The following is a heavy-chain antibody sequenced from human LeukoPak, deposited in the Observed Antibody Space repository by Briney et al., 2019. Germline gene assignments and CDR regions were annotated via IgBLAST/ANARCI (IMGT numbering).Heavy chain of an antibody. CDR2: ISGSGDST. CDR3: AKAKVYSYGQS. Sequence: GGSLRLSCAVSGITLSNYGMSWVRQAPGKGLEWVSAISGSGDSTYYADSVKGRFTISRDNSKNTLYLQMNSLRAEDTAVYYCAKAKVYSYGQSWGKGTLVTVSS. J-gene: IGHJ4*02. D-gene: IGHD5-18*01. CDR1: GITLSNYG. V-gene: IGHV3-23*01.